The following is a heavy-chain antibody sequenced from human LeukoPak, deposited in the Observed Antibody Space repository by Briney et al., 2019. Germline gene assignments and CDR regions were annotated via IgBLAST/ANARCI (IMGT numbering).Heavy chain of an antibody. CDR3: ARAYSYDTSGSKRSHFDY. Sequence: VASVKVSCKASGYTFTSYYMHWVRQAPGQGLEWMGIINPSGGSTSYAQKFQGRVTMTTDTSTTTAYMELRSLRSDDTAVYYCARAYSYDTSGSKRSHFDYWGQGTLVAVSS. CDR2: INPSGGST. J-gene: IGHJ4*02. CDR1: GYTFTSYY. V-gene: IGHV1-46*01. D-gene: IGHD3-22*01.